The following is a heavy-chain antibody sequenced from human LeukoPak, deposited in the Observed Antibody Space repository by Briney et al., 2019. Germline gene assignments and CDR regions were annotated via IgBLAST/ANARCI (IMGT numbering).Heavy chain of an antibody. Sequence: SLTLSCAAYTFTFSSNGRHWDRPAQGKGREWGAVISYDGSNKYYTDSVKGRFTISRDNSKNTLYLQRNSLRAEDTAVYYCAKDRQAVAEFFQHWGEGTLVTVSS. J-gene: IGHJ1*01. CDR3: AKDRQAVAEFFQH. D-gene: IGHD6-19*01. CDR1: TFTFSSNG. V-gene: IGHV3-30*18. CDR2: ISYDGSNK.